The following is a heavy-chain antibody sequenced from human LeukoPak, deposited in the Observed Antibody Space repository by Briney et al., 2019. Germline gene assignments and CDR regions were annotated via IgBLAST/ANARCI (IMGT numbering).Heavy chain of an antibody. J-gene: IGHJ4*02. V-gene: IGHV4-31*03. D-gene: IGHD3-10*01. CDR1: GGSISSGGYY. Sequence: SQTLSLTCTVSGGSISSGGYYWSWIRQHRGKGLEWIGYIYYSGSTYYNPSLKSRVTISVDTSKNQFSLKLSSVTAADTAVYYCARNRWFGAPGDRDYWGQGTLVTVSS. CDR2: IYYSGST. CDR3: ARNRWFGAPGDRDY.